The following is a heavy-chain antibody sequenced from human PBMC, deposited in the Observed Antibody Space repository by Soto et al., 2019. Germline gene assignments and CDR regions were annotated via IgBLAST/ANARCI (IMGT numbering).Heavy chain of an antibody. V-gene: IGHV3-21*06. CDR3: VKGISYGYDFLDY. D-gene: IGHD5-18*01. CDR1: GVRFNSYS. J-gene: IGHJ4*02. Sequence: GGSLRLSCEASGVRFNSYSMNWVRQAPQKGLEWVSLIDARSNYIYYADSMKGRFTITRDNARNSLYLQMDSLRVEDTAVYYCVKGISYGYDFLDYWGQGTLVTVSS. CDR2: IDARSNYI.